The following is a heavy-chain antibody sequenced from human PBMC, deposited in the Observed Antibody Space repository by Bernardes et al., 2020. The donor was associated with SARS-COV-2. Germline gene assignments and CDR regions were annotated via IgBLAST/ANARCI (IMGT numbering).Heavy chain of an antibody. V-gene: IGHV3-21*01. CDR1: GFTFSSYS. J-gene: IGHJ6*03. Sequence: GGSLRLSCAASGFTFSSYSMNWVRQAPGKGLEWVSSISSSSSYIYYADSVKGRFTISRDNAKNSLYLQMNSLRAEDTAVYYCAREEVVPAAMAYYYYYYYMDVWGKGTTVTVYS. CDR3: AREEVVPAAMAYYYYYYYMDV. D-gene: IGHD2-2*01. CDR2: ISSSSSYI.